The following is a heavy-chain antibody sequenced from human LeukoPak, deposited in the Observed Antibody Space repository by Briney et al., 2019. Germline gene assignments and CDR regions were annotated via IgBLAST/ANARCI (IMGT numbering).Heavy chain of an antibody. D-gene: IGHD3-22*01. J-gene: IGHJ6*03. V-gene: IGHV4-4*07. CDR3: AREALIEGYYYYMDV. CDR1: GDSISSYY. Sequence: SETLSLTCIVSGDSISSYYWSWIRQPAGKGLEWIGRFYTSGSTNYNPSLKSRVTMSVDTSQNQFSLKLSSVTAADTAVYYCAREALIEGYYYYMDVWGKGTTVTVSS. CDR2: FYTSGST.